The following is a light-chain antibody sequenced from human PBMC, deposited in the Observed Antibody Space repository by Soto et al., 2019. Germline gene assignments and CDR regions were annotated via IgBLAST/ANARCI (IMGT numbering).Light chain of an antibody. CDR1: QSVSSY. CDR2: DAS. Sequence: IVLTQSPATLSLSPGERATLSCRASQSVSSYLVWFQQKPGQAPRLLIYDASTRATGIPARFSGSGSGTDFTPTISSLEPEDFAVYYCQQRSNWPLTFGPGTKVDIK. V-gene: IGKV3-11*01. J-gene: IGKJ3*01. CDR3: QQRSNWPLT.